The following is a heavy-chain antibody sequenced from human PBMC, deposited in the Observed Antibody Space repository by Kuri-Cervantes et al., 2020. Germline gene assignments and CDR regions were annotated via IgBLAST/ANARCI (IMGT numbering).Heavy chain of an antibody. CDR3: ARGRPGYSSGWYYFDY. CDR1: GFTFSSYD. CDR2: IGTAGDT. Sequence: GGSLRLSCAASGFTFSSYDMHWVRQATGKGLEWVSAIGTAGDTYYPGSVKGRFTISRENAKNSLYLQMNSLRAGDTAVYYCARGRPGYSSGWYYFDYWGQGTLVTVSS. V-gene: IGHV3-13*01. J-gene: IGHJ4*02. D-gene: IGHD6-19*01.